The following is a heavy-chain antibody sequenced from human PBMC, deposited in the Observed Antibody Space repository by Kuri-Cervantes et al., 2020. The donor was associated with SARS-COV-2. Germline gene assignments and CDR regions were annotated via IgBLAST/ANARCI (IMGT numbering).Heavy chain of an antibody. D-gene: IGHD3-3*01. V-gene: IGHV3-30*18. CDR2: ISYDGSNK. CDR1: GFTFSSYG. J-gene: IGHJ6*02. CDR3: AKEEKVLRFLEWLGGMDV. Sequence: GGSLRLSCAASGFTFSSYGMHWVRQAPGKGLEWVEVISYDGSNKYYADSVKGRFTISRDNSKNTLYLQMNSLRAEDTAVYYCAKEEKVLRFLEWLGGMDVWGQGTTVTVSS.